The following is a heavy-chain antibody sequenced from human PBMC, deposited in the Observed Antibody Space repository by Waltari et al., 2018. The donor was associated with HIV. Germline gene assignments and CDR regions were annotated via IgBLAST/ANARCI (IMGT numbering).Heavy chain of an antibody. Sequence: EALLLESGGDFVQPGGCLRLSCGGSGFTFSNYAMIWVRQAPWKGLEWVSAIAASYGNTYYADSVRCRFTISKDNSANSLYLQMNSLRAEDTALYYCARILISGAFDIWGQGTMVAVSS. V-gene: IGHV3-23*01. CDR3: ARILISGAFDI. D-gene: IGHD3-9*01. CDR1: GFTFSNYA. CDR2: IAASYGNT. J-gene: IGHJ3*02.